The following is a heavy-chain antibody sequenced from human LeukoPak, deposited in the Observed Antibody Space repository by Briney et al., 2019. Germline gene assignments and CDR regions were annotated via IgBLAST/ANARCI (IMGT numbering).Heavy chain of an antibody. CDR1: GFTFSSYS. V-gene: IGHV3-21*01. CDR2: ISSSSSYI. D-gene: IGHD3-10*01. Sequence: GESLRLSCAASGFTFSSYSMNWVRQAPGKGLEWVSSISSSSSYIYYADSVKGRFPISRDNAKNSLYLQMNSLRAEDTAVYYCARESTMVRGALDYWGQGTLVTVSS. CDR3: ARESTMVRGALDY. J-gene: IGHJ4*02.